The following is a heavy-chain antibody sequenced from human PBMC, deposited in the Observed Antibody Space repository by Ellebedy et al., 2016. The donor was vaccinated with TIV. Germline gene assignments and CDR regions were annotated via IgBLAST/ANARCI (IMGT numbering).Heavy chain of an antibody. D-gene: IGHD3-10*01. Sequence: GGSLRLSCAASGFTFDDYAMHWVRQAPGKGLEWVSGISWNSGSIGYADSVKGRFTISRDNAKNSLYLQMNSLRAEDTALYYCAKDMVSGSFAFDIWGQGTMVTVSS. CDR3: AKDMVSGSFAFDI. CDR2: ISWNSGSI. CDR1: GFTFDDYA. V-gene: IGHV3-9*01. J-gene: IGHJ3*02.